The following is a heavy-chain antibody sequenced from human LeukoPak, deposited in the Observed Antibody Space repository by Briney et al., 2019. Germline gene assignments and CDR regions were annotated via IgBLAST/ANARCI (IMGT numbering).Heavy chain of an antibody. CDR3: AKVTIFGVVISYFDY. D-gene: IGHD3-3*01. CDR2: IRYDGSNK. CDR1: GFTFSSYG. Sequence: GGSLRLSCADSGFTFSSYGMHWVRQAPGKGLEWVAFIRYDGSNKYYADSVKGRFTISRDNSKNTLYLQMNSLRAEDTAVYYCAKVTIFGVVISYFDYWGQGTLVTVSS. J-gene: IGHJ4*02. V-gene: IGHV3-30*02.